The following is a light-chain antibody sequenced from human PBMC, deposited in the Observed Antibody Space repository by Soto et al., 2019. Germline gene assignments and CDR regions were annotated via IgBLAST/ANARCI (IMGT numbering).Light chain of an antibody. J-gene: IGKJ4*01. CDR3: QQRSNWRGT. V-gene: IGKV3-11*01. CDR1: QSISKY. Sequence: EIVLTQSPATLSFSPGERATLSCRASQSISKYLAWYQQRPGQAPRLLIYDASTRATGIPVRFSGSWSGTDFTLTISSLEPEDFAVYYCQQRSNWRGTFGGGTKVEI. CDR2: DAS.